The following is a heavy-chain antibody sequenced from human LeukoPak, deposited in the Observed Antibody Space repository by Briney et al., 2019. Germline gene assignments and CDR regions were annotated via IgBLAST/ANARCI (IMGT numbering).Heavy chain of an antibody. Sequence: ASVKVSCKASGYTFTGYYMHWVRQAPGQGLEWMGWINPNSGGTNYAQKLQGWVTMTRDTSISTAYMELSRLRSDDTAVYYCAREGYYDILTGYFTRPYYFDYWGQGTLVTVSS. J-gene: IGHJ4*02. CDR3: AREGYYDILTGYFTRPYYFDY. CDR2: INPNSGGT. CDR1: GYTFTGYY. V-gene: IGHV1-2*04. D-gene: IGHD3-9*01.